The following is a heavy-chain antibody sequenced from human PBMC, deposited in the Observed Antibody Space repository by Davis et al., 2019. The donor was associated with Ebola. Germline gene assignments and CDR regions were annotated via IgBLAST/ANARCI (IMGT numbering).Heavy chain of an antibody. Sequence: AVSVKVSCKASGYTFTGYNMNWVRQATGQGLEWMGWMNPNSGNTGYARKFQDRVTMTRDTSMNTAYMELSSLRSEDTAVYYCARRRWSSSGCIFSWGQGTMVTVSS. CDR3: ARRRWSSSGCIFS. J-gene: IGHJ3*01. V-gene: IGHV1-8*02. D-gene: IGHD3-22*01. CDR2: MNPNSGNT. CDR1: GYTFTGYN.